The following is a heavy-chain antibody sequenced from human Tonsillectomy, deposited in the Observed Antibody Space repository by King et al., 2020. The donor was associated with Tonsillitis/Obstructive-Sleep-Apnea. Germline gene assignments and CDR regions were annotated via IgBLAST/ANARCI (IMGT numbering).Heavy chain of an antibody. V-gene: IGHV3-23*04. D-gene: IGHD5-18*01. Sequence: VQLVESGGGLVQPGGSLRLSCAASGFTFSSYAMSWVRQAPGKGLEWGSAISGSGGSTYYADSVKGRFTISRDNSKNTLYLQMNSLRAEDTAVYYCAKYWGWGGYGSRGFDYWGQGTLVTVSS. CDR3: AKYWGWGGYGSRGFDY. J-gene: IGHJ4*02. CDR2: ISGSGGST. CDR1: GFTFSSYA.